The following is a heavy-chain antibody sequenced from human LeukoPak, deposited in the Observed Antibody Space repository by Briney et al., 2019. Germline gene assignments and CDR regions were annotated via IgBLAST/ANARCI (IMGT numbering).Heavy chain of an antibody. D-gene: IGHD3-10*01. CDR1: GFTVSSHY. Sequence: PGGSLRLSCAASGFTVSSHYMSWVRQAPGKGLEWVSVIYSGGSTYYADSVKGRFTIPRDNSKNTLYLQMNSLRAEDTAVYYCARESITMVRGVITHYYYYGMDVWGQGTTVTVSS. CDR2: IYSGGST. J-gene: IGHJ6*02. V-gene: IGHV3-66*01. CDR3: ARESITMVRGVITHYYYYGMDV.